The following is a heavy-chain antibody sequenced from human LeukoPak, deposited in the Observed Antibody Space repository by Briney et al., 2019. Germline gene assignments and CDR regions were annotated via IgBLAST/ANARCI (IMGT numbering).Heavy chain of an antibody. CDR1: GFTFSDYA. Sequence: PGGSLRLSCGASGFTFSDYAMTWVRQAPGKGLEWVAVISYDGSYQYYADSVKGRFTISRDNSKNTLYLQMNSLRAEDTAVYYCAKDSKVVPAASNIDYWGQGTLVTVSS. V-gene: IGHV3-30*18. CDR3: AKDSKVVPAASNIDY. J-gene: IGHJ4*02. D-gene: IGHD2-2*01. CDR2: ISYDGSYQ.